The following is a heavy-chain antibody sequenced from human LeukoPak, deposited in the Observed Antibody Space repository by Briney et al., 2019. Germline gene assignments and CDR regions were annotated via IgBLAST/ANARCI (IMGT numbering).Heavy chain of an antibody. D-gene: IGHD3-22*01. CDR3: ARVDSSGYFGWFDP. V-gene: IGHV4-59*01. CDR2: IYYSGST. J-gene: IGHJ5*02. CDR1: GGSISSYY. Sequence: SETLSLTCTVSGGSISSYYWSWIRQPPGKGLEWIGYIYYSGSTNYNPSLKSRVTISVDTSKNQFSLKLSSVTAADTAVYYCARVDSSGYFGWFDPWGQGTLVTVSS.